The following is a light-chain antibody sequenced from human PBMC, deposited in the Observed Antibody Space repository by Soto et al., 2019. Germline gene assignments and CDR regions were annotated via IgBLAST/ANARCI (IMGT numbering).Light chain of an antibody. CDR3: LQDYNYPFA. CDR2: STS. V-gene: IGKV1-6*01. CDR1: QDIKND. Sequence: AIQMTQSPSSLSASVGDRVTITCRASQDIKNDLVWYQQKPGKAPNVLIYSTSTLQSGVPSRFSGLGSGTNFTLTISSLQPEDFATYYCLQDYNYPFAFGQGTRLEI. J-gene: IGKJ5*01.